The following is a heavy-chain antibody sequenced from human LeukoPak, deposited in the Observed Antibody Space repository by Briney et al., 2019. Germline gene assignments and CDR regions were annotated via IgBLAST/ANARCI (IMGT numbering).Heavy chain of an antibody. D-gene: IGHD2-15*01. CDR1: GYTFTGYY. J-gene: IGHJ5*02. CDR2: INPNSGGT. V-gene: IGHV1-2*04. CDR3: ARAGRYCSGGSCYPSWFDP. Sequence: ASVKVSCKASGYTFTGYYMHWVRQAPGQGLEWMGWINPNSGGTNYAQKFQGWVTMTRDTSISTAYMELSGLRSDDTAVYYCARAGRYCSGGSCYPSWFDPWGQGTLVTVSS.